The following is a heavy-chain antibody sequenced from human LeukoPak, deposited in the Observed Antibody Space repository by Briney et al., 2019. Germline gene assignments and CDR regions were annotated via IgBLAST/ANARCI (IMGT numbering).Heavy chain of an antibody. CDR2: ISAYNGNT. D-gene: IGHD5-24*01. Sequence: ASVEVSCKASGYTFTSYDINWVRQATGQGLEWMGWISAYNGNTNYAQKLQGRVTMTTDTSTSTAYMELRSLRSDDTAVYYCASFGSRDGYDAFDIWGQGTMVTVSS. V-gene: IGHV1-18*01. CDR3: ASFGSRDGYDAFDI. J-gene: IGHJ3*02. CDR1: GYTFTSYD.